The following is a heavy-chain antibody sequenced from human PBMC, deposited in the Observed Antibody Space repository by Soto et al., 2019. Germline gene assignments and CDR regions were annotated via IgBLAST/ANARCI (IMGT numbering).Heavy chain of an antibody. CDR1: GFTFSSYA. V-gene: IGHV3-23*01. J-gene: IGHJ4*02. CDR3: AKDRNARIVATESLIFGGNDY. CDR2: ISGSGGST. Sequence: GGSLRLSCAASGFTFSSYAMSWVRQAPGKGLEWVSAISGSGGSTYYADSVKGRFTISRDNSKNTLYLQMNSLRAEDTAVYYCAKDRNARIVATESLIFGGNDYWGQGTLVTVSS. D-gene: IGHD5-12*01.